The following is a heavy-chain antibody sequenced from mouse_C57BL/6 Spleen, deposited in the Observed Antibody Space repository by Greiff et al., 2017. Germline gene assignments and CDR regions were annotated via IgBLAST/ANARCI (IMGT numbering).Heavy chain of an antibody. J-gene: IGHJ4*01. CDR1: GFTFSDYY. CDR2: INYDGSST. V-gene: IGHV5-16*01. Sequence: DVHLVESEGGLVQPGSSMKLSCTASGFTFSDYYMAWVRQVPEKGLEWVANINYDGSSTYYLDSLKSRFIISRDNAKNILYLQMSSLKSEDTATYYCARVGDLTANHYYAMDYWGQGTSVTVSS. D-gene: IGHD4-1*01. CDR3: ARVGDLTANHYYAMDY.